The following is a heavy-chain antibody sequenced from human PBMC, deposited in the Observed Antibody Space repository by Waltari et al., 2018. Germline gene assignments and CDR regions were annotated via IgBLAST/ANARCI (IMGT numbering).Heavy chain of an antibody. V-gene: IGHV4-38-2*01. Sequence: QVQLQESGPGLVKPSETLSLTCAVSGYTISSGYYWGWIRQPPGKGLEWIGSIYHSGSTYYNPSLKSRVTISVDTSKNQFSLKLSSVTAADTAVYYCARLAIAIFYFDYWGQGTLVTVSS. CDR1: GYTISSGYY. J-gene: IGHJ4*02. CDR3: ARLAIAIFYFDY. D-gene: IGHD2-21*01. CDR2: IYHSGST.